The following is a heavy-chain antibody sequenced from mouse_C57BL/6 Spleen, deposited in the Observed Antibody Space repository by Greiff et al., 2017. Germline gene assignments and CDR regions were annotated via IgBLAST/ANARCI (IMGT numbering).Heavy chain of an antibody. J-gene: IGHJ2*01. V-gene: IGHV1-82*01. Sequence: QVHVKQSGPELVKPGASVKISCKASGYAFSSSWMNWVKQRPGKGLEWIGRIYPGDGDTNYNGKFKGKATLTADKSSSTAYMQHRSLTSEDSAVDYYASTWDGHYFDYWGQGTTLTVSA. CDR2: IYPGDGDT. CDR3: ASTWDGHYFDY. CDR1: GYAFSSSW. D-gene: IGHD4-1*01.